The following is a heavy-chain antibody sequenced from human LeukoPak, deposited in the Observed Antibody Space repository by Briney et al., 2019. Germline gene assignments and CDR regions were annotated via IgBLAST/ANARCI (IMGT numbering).Heavy chain of an antibody. CDR2: INTNTGNP. V-gene: IGHV7-4-1*02. D-gene: IGHD6-19*01. CDR3: ARDLLVAGTGY. Sequence: ASVKVSCKASGYTFSTYPMNWVRQAPGQGLEWMGWINTNTGNPTYAQGFTGRFVFSLDTSVSTAYLQISSLKAEDTAVYYCARDLLVAGTGYWGQGTLVTVSS. CDR1: GYTFSTYP. J-gene: IGHJ4*02.